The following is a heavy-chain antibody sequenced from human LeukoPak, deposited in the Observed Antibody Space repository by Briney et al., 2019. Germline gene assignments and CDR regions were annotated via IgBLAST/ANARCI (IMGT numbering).Heavy chain of an antibody. D-gene: IGHD3-22*01. CDR3: ARSSARSDYYYDSSGPLDY. V-gene: IGHV4-59*08. CDR2: IYYSGST. CDR1: GGSISSYY. J-gene: IGHJ4*02. Sequence: SETLSLTCTVSGGSISSYYWSWIRQPPGKGLEWIGYIYYSGSTNYNPSLKSRVTISVDTSKNQFSLKLSSVTAADTAVYYCARSSARSDYYYDSSGPLDYWGQGTLVTVSS.